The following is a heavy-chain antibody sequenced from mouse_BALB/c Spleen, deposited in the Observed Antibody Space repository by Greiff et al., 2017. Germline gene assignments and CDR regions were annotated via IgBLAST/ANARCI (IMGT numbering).Heavy chain of an antibody. V-gene: IGHV14-1*02. CDR2: IDPENGNT. Sequence: VQLKQSGAELVRSGASVKLSCTASGFNIKDYYMHWVKQRPEQGLEWIGWIDPENGNTIYDPKFQGKASITADTSSNTAYLQLSSLTSEDTAVYYCARGNYFDYWGQGTTLTVSS. CDR3: ARGNYFDY. J-gene: IGHJ2*01. CDR1: GFNIKDYY.